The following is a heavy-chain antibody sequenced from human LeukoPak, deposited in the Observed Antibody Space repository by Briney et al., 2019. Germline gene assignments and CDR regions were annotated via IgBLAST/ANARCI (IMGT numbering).Heavy chain of an antibody. D-gene: IGHD1-26*01. J-gene: IGHJ4*02. V-gene: IGHV3-23*01. CDR3: AKDLSRVGY. CDR1: GFTFSSYA. Sequence: PGGSLRLSCAASGFTFSSYAMSWVRQAPGKGLEWVSGIRGNGGSTYYADSVKGRFIISRDNSKNTLYLQMNSLRAEDTAVYYCAKDLSRVGYWGQGTLVTVSS. CDR2: IRGNGGST.